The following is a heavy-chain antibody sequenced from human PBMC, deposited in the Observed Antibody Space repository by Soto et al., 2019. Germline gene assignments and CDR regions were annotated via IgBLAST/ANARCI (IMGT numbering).Heavy chain of an antibody. CDR1: GFTFSSYA. J-gene: IGHJ6*02. V-gene: IGHV3-23*01. CDR3: AKDPVGSGSYYGGMDV. Sequence: EVQLLESGGGLVQPGGSLRLSCAASGFTFSSYAMSWVRQAPGKGLEWVSAISGSGGSTYYADSVKGRFTISRDNSKNTLYLQMNSLRAEDTAVYYCAKDPVGSGSYYGGMDVWGQGTTVTVSS. CDR2: ISGSGGST. D-gene: IGHD3-10*01.